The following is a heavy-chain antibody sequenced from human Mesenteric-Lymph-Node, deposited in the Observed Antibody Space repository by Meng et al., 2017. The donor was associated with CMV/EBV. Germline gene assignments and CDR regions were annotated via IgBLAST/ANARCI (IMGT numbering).Heavy chain of an antibody. CDR1: GYTFTGYY. J-gene: IGHJ5*02. Sequence: ASVKVSCKASGYTFTGYYMHWVRQAPGQGLEWMGWINPNSGGTNYAQKFQGRVTMTRDTSISTAYMELSRLRSDDTAVYYCARDLESPLFVLESNKGGWFDPWGQGTLVTVSS. D-gene: IGHD3-3*01. CDR3: ARDLESPLFVLESNKGGWFDP. V-gene: IGHV1-2*02. CDR2: INPNSGGT.